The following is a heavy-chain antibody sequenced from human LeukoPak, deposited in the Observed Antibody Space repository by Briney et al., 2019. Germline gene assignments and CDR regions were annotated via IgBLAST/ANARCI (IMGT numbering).Heavy chain of an antibody. CDR1: GFTFDDYG. D-gene: IGHD3-22*01. J-gene: IGHJ4*02. V-gene: IGHV3-20*04. CDR3: ARSGYCDSSAYFY. Sequence: GGSLRLSCAASGFTFDDYGMSWVRQGPGKELEWVSGINWNGGSTGYADSVKGRFTISRDNGKNSLYLQMNSLRAEDTALYYCARSGYCDSSAYFYCGQGTLVTVSS. CDR2: INWNGGST.